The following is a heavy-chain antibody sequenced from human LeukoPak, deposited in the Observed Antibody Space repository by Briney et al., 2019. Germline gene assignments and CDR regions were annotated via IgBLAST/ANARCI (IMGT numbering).Heavy chain of an antibody. CDR3: AKEEYSTRYYYYGMDV. D-gene: IGHD2-2*01. J-gene: IGHJ6*02. CDR2: ISGGGDST. Sequence: GGSPRLSCAASGFTFSSYAMSWVRQAPGKGLEWVSAISGGGDSTFYADSVKGRFTISRDNSKNTLYLQMSSLRAEDTAIYYCAKEEYSTRYYYYGMDVWGQGTTVTVSS. CDR1: GFTFSSYA. V-gene: IGHV3-23*01.